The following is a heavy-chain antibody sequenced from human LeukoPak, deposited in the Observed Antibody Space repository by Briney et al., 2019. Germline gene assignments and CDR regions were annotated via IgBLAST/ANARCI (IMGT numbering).Heavy chain of an antibody. V-gene: IGHV4-59*01. D-gene: IGHD4-23*01. Sequence: PSETLSLTCTVSGGSISSYYWSWIRQPSGKGLEWIGYIYYSGSTHYNPSLNSRVTISVDTSKNQFSLKLSSVTAADTAVYYCARDYGGSPDAFDIWGQGTMVTVSS. J-gene: IGHJ3*02. CDR2: IYYSGST. CDR3: ARDYGGSPDAFDI. CDR1: GGSISSYY.